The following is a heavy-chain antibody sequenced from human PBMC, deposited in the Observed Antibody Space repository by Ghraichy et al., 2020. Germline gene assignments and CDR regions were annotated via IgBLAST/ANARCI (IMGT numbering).Heavy chain of an antibody. CDR3: ARLPLPRRAAVGDWYFDL. CDR1: GFSFSDYS. CDR2: ITGSSITI. D-gene: IGHD6-13*01. J-gene: IGHJ2*01. Sequence: LSLTCEGSGFSFSDYSMIWVRLTPRKALEWVSYITGSSITIFYTDSVKGRFTISRENAKNSLYLQMNSLRAEDPAVYYCARLPLPRRAAVGDWYFDLWGRGTLVTVSS. V-gene: IGHV3-48*01.